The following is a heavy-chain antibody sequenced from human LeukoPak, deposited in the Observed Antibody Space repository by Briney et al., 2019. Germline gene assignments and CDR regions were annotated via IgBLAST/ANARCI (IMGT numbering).Heavy chain of an antibody. CDR3: TRDILGDGYNCGY. Sequence: GGSLRLSCTASGLPFGDYAMSWFRQAPGEGLDWVGFIRSKAHGGTTEYAATVKGRLTISRDDPKSIAYLQMDSQKTEDTAVNYCTRDILGDGYNCGYWGQGTLVTVSS. CDR1: GLPFGDYA. CDR2: IRSKAHGGTT. D-gene: IGHD5-24*01. V-gene: IGHV3-49*03. J-gene: IGHJ4*02.